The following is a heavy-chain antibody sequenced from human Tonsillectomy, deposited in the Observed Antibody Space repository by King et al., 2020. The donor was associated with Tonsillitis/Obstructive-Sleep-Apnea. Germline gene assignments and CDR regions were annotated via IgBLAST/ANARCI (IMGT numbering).Heavy chain of an antibody. D-gene: IGHD2-15*01. CDR1: GFTFRDYA. J-gene: IGHJ3*02. CDR2: VTGSGGST. CDR3: AKDRQARRGYCSGGSCYHDAFDM. Sequence: ESGGGLVQPGGSLRLSCAASGFTFRDYAFSWVRQAPGKGLEWVSVVTGSGGSTHYADSVKGRFTISGDNSNNTVYLQMNSLRAEDTAVYYCAKDRQARRGYCSGGSCYHDAFDMWGQGTRVTVSS. V-gene: IGHV3-23*01.